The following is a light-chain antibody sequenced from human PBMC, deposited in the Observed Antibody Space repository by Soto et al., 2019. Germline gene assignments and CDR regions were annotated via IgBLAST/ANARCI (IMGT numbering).Light chain of an antibody. J-gene: IGKJ1*01. CDR3: QQYNNWPPWT. Sequence: EIMMSHSAAPLSVSPGERAPPSLTARQSVSSNLAWYQQKPGQAPRLLIYAASTRATGIPARFSGSGSGTEFTLTISSLQSEDFAVYSCQQYNNWPPWTFGQGTKVDIK. V-gene: IGKV3-15*01. CDR2: AAS. CDR1: QSVSSN.